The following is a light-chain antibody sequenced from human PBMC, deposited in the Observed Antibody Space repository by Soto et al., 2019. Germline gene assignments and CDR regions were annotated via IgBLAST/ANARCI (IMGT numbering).Light chain of an antibody. J-gene: IGKJ3*01. V-gene: IGKV3-20*01. CDR1: QSVSSSY. Sequence: EIVLTQSPGTLSLSPGERATLCCRASQSVSSSYLAWYQQKPGQAPRLLIYGASSRATGIPDRFSGSGSGTDFTLTISRLEPEDFAVYYCQQYGSSPPLLTFGPGTKVDIK. CDR3: QQYGSSPPLLT. CDR2: GAS.